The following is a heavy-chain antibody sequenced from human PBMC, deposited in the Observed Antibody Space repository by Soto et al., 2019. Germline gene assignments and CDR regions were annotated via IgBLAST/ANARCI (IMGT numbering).Heavy chain of an antibody. J-gene: IGHJ5*02. CDR1: GVTFSIYA. Sequence: VKVSCKASGVTFSIYAISWVRQAPGQGLEWMGGIIPIFGTANYAQKFQGRVTITADESTSTAYMELSSLRSEDTAVYYCARDLGTAMVTSSWFDPWGQGTLVTVSS. CDR2: IIPIFGTA. D-gene: IGHD5-18*01. V-gene: IGHV1-69*01. CDR3: ARDLGTAMVTSSWFDP.